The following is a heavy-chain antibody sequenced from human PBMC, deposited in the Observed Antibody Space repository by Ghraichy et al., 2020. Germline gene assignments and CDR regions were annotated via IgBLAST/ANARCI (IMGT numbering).Heavy chain of an antibody. J-gene: IGHJ1*01. CDR2: IYYSGST. V-gene: IGHV4-59*08. CDR3: AGDSSGYYGAEYFQH. Sequence: SETLSLTCTVSGGSISSYYWSWIRQPPGKGLEWIGYIYYSGSTNYNPSLKSRVTISVDTSKNQFSLKLSSVTAADTAVYYCAGDSSGYYGAEYFQHWGQGTLVTVSS. CDR1: GGSISSYY. D-gene: IGHD3-22*01.